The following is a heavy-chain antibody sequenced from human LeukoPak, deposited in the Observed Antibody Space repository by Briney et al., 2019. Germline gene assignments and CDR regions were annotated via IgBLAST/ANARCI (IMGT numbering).Heavy chain of an antibody. CDR1: GYTFISYG. V-gene: IGHV1-18*01. J-gene: IGHJ4*02. CDR3: ARAWIAVAGPGTSDY. Sequence: GASVKVSCKASGYTFISYGINWVRQAPGQGQEWMGWISPHNGNTNYAQKLQGRVTMTTDTSTSTAYMEVRSLRSDDTAVYYCARAWIAVAGPGTSDYWGQGTLVMVSS. CDR2: ISPHNGNT. D-gene: IGHD6-19*01.